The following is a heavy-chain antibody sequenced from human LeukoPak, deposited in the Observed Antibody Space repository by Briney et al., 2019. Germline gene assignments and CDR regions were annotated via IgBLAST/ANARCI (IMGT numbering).Heavy chain of an antibody. D-gene: IGHD3/OR15-3a*01. CDR3: ASKVTRTVDY. Sequence: SETLSLTCAVYGGSFSDYNWTWIRQPPGKGLEWIGEIGHNGSTNYNPSLKGRVTISVDTSKNQFSLKLTSVTAADTAMYYCASKVTRTVDYWGQGTLVTVSS. V-gene: IGHV4-34*01. CDR2: IGHNGST. J-gene: IGHJ4*02. CDR1: GGSFSDYN.